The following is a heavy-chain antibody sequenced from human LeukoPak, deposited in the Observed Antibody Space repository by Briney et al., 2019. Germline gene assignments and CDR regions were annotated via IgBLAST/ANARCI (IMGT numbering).Heavy chain of an antibody. Sequence: GESLRISCKGSAYYFASYWISWVRQMPGKDLEWMGRIDPSDSYTSYSPSFQGHVTISADKSINTAYLQWSSLKASDTAMYYCARHSGGYDLDYWGQGTLVTVSS. CDR2: IDPSDSYT. V-gene: IGHV5-10-1*01. D-gene: IGHD5-12*01. J-gene: IGHJ4*02. CDR1: AYYFASYW. CDR3: ARHSGGYDLDY.